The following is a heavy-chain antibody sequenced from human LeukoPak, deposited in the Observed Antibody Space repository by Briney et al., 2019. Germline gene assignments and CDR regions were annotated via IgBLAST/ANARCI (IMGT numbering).Heavy chain of an antibody. V-gene: IGHV1-2*02. Sequence: ASVKVSCKASGYTFTGYYMHWVRQAPGQGLEWMGWINPNSGGTNYAQKFQGRVTMTTDTSTSTAYMELRSLRSDDTAVYYCARVGDYYDSSGNPDYWGQGTLVTVSS. J-gene: IGHJ4*02. CDR1: GYTFTGYY. D-gene: IGHD3-22*01. CDR3: ARVGDYYDSSGNPDY. CDR2: INPNSGGT.